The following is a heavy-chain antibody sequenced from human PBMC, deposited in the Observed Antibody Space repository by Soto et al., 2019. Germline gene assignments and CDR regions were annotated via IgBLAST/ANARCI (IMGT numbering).Heavy chain of an antibody. Sequence: PSETLSLTCTVSGGSISNDDYYWTWIRQPPGMRLEWIGYIHYKGSTYYNPSLKSRGSMSLDTSENQFSLKLSSVTAADTAVYFCARGPRKYSGYDYPRFDYWGQGTLVTVSS. CDR2: IHYKGST. D-gene: IGHD5-12*01. CDR3: ARGPRKYSGYDYPRFDY. V-gene: IGHV4-30-4*01. CDR1: GGSISNDDYY. J-gene: IGHJ4*02.